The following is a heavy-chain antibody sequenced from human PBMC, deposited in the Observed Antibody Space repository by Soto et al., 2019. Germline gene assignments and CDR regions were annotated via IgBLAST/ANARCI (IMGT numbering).Heavy chain of an antibody. Sequence: PGGSLRLSCAASEFTFSNHGMHWVRQAPGKGLEWVSQIKGYWGSTNYADSVRGRFTISKDSSRNTLYLQMSDLRVEDTGVYYCARVKACTGGAGGPPDLWGEGTLVTVSS. CDR1: EFTFSNHG. D-gene: IGHD2-21*01. V-gene: IGHV3-74*01. CDR3: ARVKACTGGAGGPPDL. J-gene: IGHJ5*02. CDR2: IKGYWGST.